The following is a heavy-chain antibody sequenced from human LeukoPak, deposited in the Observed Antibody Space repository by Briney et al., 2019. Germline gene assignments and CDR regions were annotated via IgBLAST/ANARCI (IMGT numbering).Heavy chain of an antibody. CDR1: GFTFSSYS. Sequence: GGSLRLSCAASGFTFSSYSMNWVRQAPGKGLAWVSSISSSSSYIYYADSVKGRFTISRDNAKNSLYLQMNSLRAEDTAVYYCARSYGSGPLTWFDPWGQGTLVTVSS. D-gene: IGHD3-10*01. J-gene: IGHJ5*02. V-gene: IGHV3-21*01. CDR2: ISSSSSYI. CDR3: ARSYGSGPLTWFDP.